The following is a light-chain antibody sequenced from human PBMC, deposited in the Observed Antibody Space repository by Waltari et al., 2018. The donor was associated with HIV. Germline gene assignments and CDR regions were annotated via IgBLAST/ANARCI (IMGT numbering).Light chain of an antibody. CDR2: GSS. V-gene: IGKV3-15*01. J-gene: IGKJ2*03. CDR1: QSVNTN. Sequence: EIVMTQSPATLSVSPGERATLSCRASQSVNTNLAWYQQKPGQAPNLLIYGSSFSATGIPARFSGSGSGTDFTLTISSLQSEDFAVYYCQQYNNWPLYSFGQGTKLEIK. CDR3: QQYNNWPLYS.